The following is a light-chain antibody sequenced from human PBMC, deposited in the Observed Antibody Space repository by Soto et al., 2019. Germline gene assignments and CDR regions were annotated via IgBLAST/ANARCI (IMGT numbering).Light chain of an antibody. CDR1: HDIKKF. CDR2: DAS. V-gene: IGKV1-33*01. CDR3: QRYDSLPPT. Sequence: DIQMTQSPSSLSASVGDRVTITCQASHDIKKFLNWFQEKPGKAPELLIYDASNLQTGVPSRFSGSGSGTHFTFTISSLQPEVIATYYCQRYDSLPPTFGQGTRLDIK. J-gene: IGKJ5*01.